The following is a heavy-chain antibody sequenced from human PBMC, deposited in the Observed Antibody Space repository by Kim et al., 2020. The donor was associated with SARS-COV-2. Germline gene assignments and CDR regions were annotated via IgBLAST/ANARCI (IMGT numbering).Heavy chain of an antibody. J-gene: IGHJ2*01. Sequence: SETLSLTCTVSGGSLSLYYWTWIRQFPGKGLEWIGYIYNNEITNYNPSLQSRVSMSVDTSKNQFFLNVTSVTAADTAAYYCARDRAYSRGYYGSFHFWG. CDR3: ARDRAYSRGYYGSFHF. V-gene: IGHV4-59*13. CDR2: IYNNEIT. CDR1: GGSLSLYY. D-gene: IGHD6-19*01.